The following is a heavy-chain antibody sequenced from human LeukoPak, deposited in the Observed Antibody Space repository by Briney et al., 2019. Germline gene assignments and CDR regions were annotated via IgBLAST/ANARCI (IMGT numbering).Heavy chain of an antibody. Sequence: SETLSLTCTVSGGSISSYYWSWIRQPAGKGLEWIGRIYTSGSTNYNPSLKSRVTMSVDTSKNQFSLKLSSVTAADTAVYYCARDLYPSGGSWSPGWFDPWGQGTLVTVSS. CDR1: GGSISSYY. V-gene: IGHV4-4*07. D-gene: IGHD2-15*01. J-gene: IGHJ5*02. CDR3: ARDLYPSGGSWSPGWFDP. CDR2: IYTSGST.